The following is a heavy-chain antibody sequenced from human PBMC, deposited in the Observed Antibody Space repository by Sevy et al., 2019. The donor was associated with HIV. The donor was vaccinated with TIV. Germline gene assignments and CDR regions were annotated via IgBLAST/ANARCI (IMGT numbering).Heavy chain of an antibody. J-gene: IGHJ1*01. CDR3: ALERLSSNVAEYFQN. V-gene: IGHV3-30-3*01. CDR2: ISYDGSNK. CDR1: GFTFTSFS. Sequence: GSLRLSCAASGFTFTSFSMHWVRQAPGKGLEWVATISYDGSNKYYADSVKGRFTISRDNSKNYLYLQMTSLRAEDTAVYCCALERLSSNVAEYFQNWGQGTLDTVSS. D-gene: IGHD1-1*01.